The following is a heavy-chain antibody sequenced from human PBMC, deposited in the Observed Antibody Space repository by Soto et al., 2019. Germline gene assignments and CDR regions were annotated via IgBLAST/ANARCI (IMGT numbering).Heavy chain of an antibody. CDR3: ARTFDTITYYFDY. D-gene: IGHD3-9*01. CDR2: ISFDGNSL. Sequence: EGSLRLSCAASQFSFRSYAMHWIRQSPGKGLEWVAVISFDGNSLHYADPVRDRFTISRDNSKNTLYLQMNNLRPEDTAVYYCARTFDTITYYFDYWGQGTVVTVSS. V-gene: IGHV3-30-3*01. CDR1: QFSFRSYA. J-gene: IGHJ4*02.